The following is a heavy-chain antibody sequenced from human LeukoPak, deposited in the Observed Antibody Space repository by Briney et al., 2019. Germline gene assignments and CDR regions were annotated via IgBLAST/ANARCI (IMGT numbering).Heavy chain of an antibody. CDR2: MNPNSGNT. D-gene: IGHD3-9*01. CDR1: GGTFSSYT. CDR3: ARGTRGDIVTGYSLGY. V-gene: IGHV1-8*02. Sequence: ASVKVSCKTSGGTFSSYTINWVRQANGQGLEWMGWMNPNSGNTGYAQKFQGRVTMTRNTSISIAYMEVSSLRSEDTAVYYCARGTRGDIVTGYSLGYWGQGTLVTVSS. J-gene: IGHJ4*02.